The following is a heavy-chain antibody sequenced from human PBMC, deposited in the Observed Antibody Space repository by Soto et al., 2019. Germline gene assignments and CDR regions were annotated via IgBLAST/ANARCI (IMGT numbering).Heavy chain of an antibody. V-gene: IGHV1-2*02. CDR1: GYTFAAYY. Sequence: QVQLVQSGAEVKKPGASVKVSCKTSGYTFAAYYIHWIRQAPGQGLEWMGWINPTSGGTVYAQNFQDRVTMTRDTSISTAYMEWRRLNSDDTAVYYCARDPDYGDYLGYFFDSWGQGTPVTVSS. D-gene: IGHD4-17*01. CDR3: ARDPDYGDYLGYFFDS. CDR2: INPTSGGT. J-gene: IGHJ4*02.